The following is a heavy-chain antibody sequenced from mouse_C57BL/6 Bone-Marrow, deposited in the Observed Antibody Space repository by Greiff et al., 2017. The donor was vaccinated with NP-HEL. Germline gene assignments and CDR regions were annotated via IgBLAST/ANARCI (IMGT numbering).Heavy chain of an antibody. CDR3: ARGDGSSPYYYAMDY. CDR2: INPGSGGT. CDR1: GYAFTNYL. V-gene: IGHV1-54*01. Sequence: QVQLKQSGAELVRPGTSVKVSCKASGYAFTNYLIEWVKQRPGQGLEWIGVINPGSGGTNYNEKFKGKATLTADKSSSTAYMPLSSLTSEDSAVYFCARGDGSSPYYYAMDYWGQGTSVTVSS. D-gene: IGHD1-1*01. J-gene: IGHJ4*01.